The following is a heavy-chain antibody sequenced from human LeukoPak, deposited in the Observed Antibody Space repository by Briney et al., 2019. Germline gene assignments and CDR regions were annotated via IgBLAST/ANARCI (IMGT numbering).Heavy chain of an antibody. CDR3: ARTYSSSPMLDY. D-gene: IGHD6-6*01. V-gene: IGHV1-18*01. J-gene: IGHJ4*02. CDR2: ISAYNGNT. CDR1: GYTFTSYG. Sequence: GASVKVSCKASGYTFTSYGISWVRQAPGQGLEWMGWISAYNGNTNYAQKLQGRVTMTTDTSTSTAHMELRSLRSDDTAVYYCARTYSSSPMLDYWGQGTLVTVSS.